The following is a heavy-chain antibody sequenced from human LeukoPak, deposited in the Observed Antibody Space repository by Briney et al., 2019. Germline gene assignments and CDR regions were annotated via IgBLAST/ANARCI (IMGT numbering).Heavy chain of an antibody. V-gene: IGHV3-74*01. CDR1: GFTFSSYW. CDR2: INSDGSST. J-gene: IGHJ4*02. D-gene: IGHD4-17*01. Sequence: PGGSLRLSCAASGFTFSSYWMHWVRQAPGKGLVWVSRINSDGSSTSYADSVKGRFTISRDNAKNSLYLQMNSLRAEDTAVYYCARDTYGDYVGVVDYWGQGTLVTVSS. CDR3: ARDTYGDYVGVVDY.